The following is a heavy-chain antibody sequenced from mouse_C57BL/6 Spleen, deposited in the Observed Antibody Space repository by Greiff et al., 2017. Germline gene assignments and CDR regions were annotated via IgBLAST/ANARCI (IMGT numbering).Heavy chain of an antibody. J-gene: IGHJ1*03. D-gene: IGHD1-1*01. V-gene: IGHV5-17*01. CDR2: ISSGSSTI. Sequence: EVQLVESGGGLVKPGGSLKISCAASGFTFSDSGMHWVRQAPEKGLEWVAYISSGSSTIYYADTVKGRFTISRDNAKKTLFLQMTSLRSEDTAMYDCARRSYGSRTGYFDVWGTGTTVTVSS. CDR1: GFTFSDSG. CDR3: ARRSYGSRTGYFDV.